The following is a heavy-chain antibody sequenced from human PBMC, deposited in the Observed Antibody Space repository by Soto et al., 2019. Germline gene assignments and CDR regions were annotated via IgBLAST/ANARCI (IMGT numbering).Heavy chain of an antibody. CDR1: GGSINSSDFY. J-gene: IGHJ5*02. V-gene: IGHV4-39*01. CDR3: ARRGYGRRFLDWFDP. Sequence: PSETLSLTCTVSGGSINSSDFYWDWLRQSPEKELEWVGSIYYRGNTDYNPSLKSRVTISVDTSKNQFSLKLSSVTAADTAVYYCARRGYGRRFLDWFDPWGQGTLVTVSS. D-gene: IGHD3-16*01. CDR2: IYYRGNT.